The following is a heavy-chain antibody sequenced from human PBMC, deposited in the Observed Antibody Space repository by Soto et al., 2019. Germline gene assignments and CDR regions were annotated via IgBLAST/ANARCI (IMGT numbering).Heavy chain of an antibody. J-gene: IGHJ4*02. V-gene: IGHV3-53*01. CDR2: IYSGGYT. CDR3: APHPGGGGY. D-gene: IGHD3-10*01. CDR1: GFTVSNNY. Sequence: EVQLVESGGGLIQPGGSLRLSCAVSGFTVSNNYMSWVRQAPGKGLEGVSVIYSGGYTAYGDSVKGRFTISRDNSKNTIYFQKNSRGAGPPAGYFWAPHPGGGGYWGQGTLVTVSS.